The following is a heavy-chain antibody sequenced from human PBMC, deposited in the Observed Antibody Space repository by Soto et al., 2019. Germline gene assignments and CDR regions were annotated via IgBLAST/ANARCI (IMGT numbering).Heavy chain of an antibody. CDR2: ISNTRSST. V-gene: IGHV3-48*01. Sequence: EVQLVESGGGLVQPGGSLGLSCAASGFTFSSFTMSWVRQAPGKGLEWVSSISNTRSSTYYADSVKGRFAVSRDNAKNSLFLQLNSLRAEDTAVYYCARHRGYDILAGYCPPDFWGQGTLVTVSS. CDR1: GFTFSSFT. J-gene: IGHJ4*02. D-gene: IGHD3-9*01. CDR3: ARHRGYDILAGYCPPDF.